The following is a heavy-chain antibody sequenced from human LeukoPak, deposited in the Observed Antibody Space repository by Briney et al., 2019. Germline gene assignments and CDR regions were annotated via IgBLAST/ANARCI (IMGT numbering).Heavy chain of an antibody. J-gene: IGHJ3*02. CDR3: ARDHGDGYTAGYTFDI. D-gene: IGHD5-24*01. V-gene: IGHV1-69*05. CDR1: GGTFSSYA. CDR2: IIPIFGTA. Sequence: GASVKVSCKASGGTFSSYAISWVRQAPGQGLEWMGGIIPIFGTANYAQKFQGRVTITTDESTCTAYMELSSLRSEDTAVYYCARDHGDGYTAGYTFDIWGQGTMVTVSS.